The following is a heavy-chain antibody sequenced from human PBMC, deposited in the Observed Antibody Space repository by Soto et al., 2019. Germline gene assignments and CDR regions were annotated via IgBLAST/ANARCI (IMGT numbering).Heavy chain of an antibody. D-gene: IGHD6-6*01. V-gene: IGHV1-69*01. J-gene: IGHJ4*02. Sequence: QVHLVQSGAEVKKPGSSVKVSCKAFGGSFSNYAFSWVRQAPGQGLEWMGDIIPVFGRANYAQKFQGRVTITADVSTPTAYMELSSLRSDDTAVYFCARTEQLVLPFYLDYWGQGTLVTVSS. CDR2: IIPVFGRA. CDR1: GGSFSNYA. CDR3: ARTEQLVLPFYLDY.